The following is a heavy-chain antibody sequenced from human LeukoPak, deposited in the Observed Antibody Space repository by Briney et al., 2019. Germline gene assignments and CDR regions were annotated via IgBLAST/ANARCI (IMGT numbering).Heavy chain of an antibody. D-gene: IGHD2-21*02. J-gene: IGHJ4*02. Sequence: SETLSLTCTVSGGSISSSSYYWGWIRQPPGKGLEWIGSIYYSGSTYYNPSLKSRVTISVDTSKNQFSLKLSSVTAADTAVYYCAGQFGYCGGDCSYYFDYWDQGTLVTVSS. CDR3: AGQFGYCGGDCSYYFDY. CDR1: GGSISSSSYY. V-gene: IGHV4-39*01. CDR2: IYYSGST.